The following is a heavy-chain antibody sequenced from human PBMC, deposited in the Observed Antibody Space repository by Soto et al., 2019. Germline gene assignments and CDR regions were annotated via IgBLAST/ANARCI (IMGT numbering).Heavy chain of an antibody. Sequence: PGGSLRLSCAAPGFTFSIYALHWVRQAPGKGLEWVAVMSPNGNNQYYADSVKGRFTISRDTSKSTLYLQMTSLRPDDTAVYHCATEANFYYDTSRYWGQGTLVTVSS. D-gene: IGHD3-22*01. CDR3: ATEANFYYDTSRY. V-gene: IGHV3-30-3*01. CDR1: GFTFSIYA. J-gene: IGHJ4*02. CDR2: MSPNGNNQ.